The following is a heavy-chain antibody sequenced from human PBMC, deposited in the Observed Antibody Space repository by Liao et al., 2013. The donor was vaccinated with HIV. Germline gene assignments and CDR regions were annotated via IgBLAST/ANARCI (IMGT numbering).Heavy chain of an antibody. V-gene: IGHV4-61*02. D-gene: IGHD3/OR15-3a*01. J-gene: IGHJ2*01. CDR2: IYTAGNT. Sequence: QVQLQESGPGLVKPSQTLSLTCTVSNGSITNGYYYWTWIRQSAGKGLEWLGRIYTAGNTKYNPSLKSRVTISTDTSKNQFSLELTSVTAADTAIYYCARADWDWYFEVWGRGHPRSLSP. CDR3: ARADWDWYFEV. CDR1: NGSITNGYYY.